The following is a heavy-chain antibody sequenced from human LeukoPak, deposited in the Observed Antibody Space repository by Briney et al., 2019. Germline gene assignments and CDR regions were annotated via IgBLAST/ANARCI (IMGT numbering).Heavy chain of an antibody. J-gene: IGHJ4*02. V-gene: IGHV3-21*01. CDR3: ARGYLYYFDF. D-gene: IGHD5-18*01. CDR1: GFTFSSYT. CDR2: ISSGSSYI. Sequence: EGSLRLSCAASGFTFSSYTMNWVRHAPGKGLECVASISSGSSYIYYADSVKGRFTISRDNAKNSLYLQMNSLRAEDTAVYYCARGYLYYFDFWGQGTLVTVSS.